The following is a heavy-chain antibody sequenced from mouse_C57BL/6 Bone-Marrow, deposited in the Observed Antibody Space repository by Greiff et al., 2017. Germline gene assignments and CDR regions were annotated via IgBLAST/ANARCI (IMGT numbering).Heavy chain of an antibody. CDR3: VGYFDV. J-gene: IGHJ1*03. CDR2: IRRKSSNYAT. V-gene: IGHV10-3*01. Sequence: EVQLVESGGGLVQPKGSLKLSCAASGFTFNTYAMHWVRQAPGKGLEWVARIRRKSSNYATYYADSVKDRFTISRDDSQSMLYLQMNNLKTEDTAMYYCVGYFDVWGTGTTVTVSS. CDR1: GFTFNTYA.